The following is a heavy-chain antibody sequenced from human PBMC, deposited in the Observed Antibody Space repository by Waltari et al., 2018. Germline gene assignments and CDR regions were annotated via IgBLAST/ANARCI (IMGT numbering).Heavy chain of an antibody. CDR3: ATRIAAAGSFDY. Sequence: VQLQESGPGLVKPSETLSLTCAVSGYSIRSGYYWGWIRQPPGKGLEWIGSIYQSGSTYYNPSLKSRVTISVDTSKNQFSLKLSSVTAADTAVYYCATRIAAAGSFDYWGQGTLVTVSS. CDR2: IYQSGST. J-gene: IGHJ4*02. CDR1: GYSIRSGYY. V-gene: IGHV4-38-2*01. D-gene: IGHD6-13*01.